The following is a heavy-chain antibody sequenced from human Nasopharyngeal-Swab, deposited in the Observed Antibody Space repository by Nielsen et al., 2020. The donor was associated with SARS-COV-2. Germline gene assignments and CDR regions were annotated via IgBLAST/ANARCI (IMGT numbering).Heavy chain of an antibody. CDR2: ISSSSSYI. CDR1: GFTFSSYS. Sequence: GESLKISCAASGFTFSSYSMNWARQGPGKGLEWVSSISSSSSYIYYADSVKGRFTISRDNAKNSLYLQMNSLRAEDTAVYYCARITVAGDYYYGMDVWGQGTTVTVSS. D-gene: IGHD6-19*01. J-gene: IGHJ6*02. V-gene: IGHV3-21*01. CDR3: ARITVAGDYYYGMDV.